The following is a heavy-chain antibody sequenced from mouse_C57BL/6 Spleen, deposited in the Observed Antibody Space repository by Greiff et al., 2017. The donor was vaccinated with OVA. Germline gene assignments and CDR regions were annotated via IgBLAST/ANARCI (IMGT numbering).Heavy chain of an antibody. CDR2: IRLKSDNYAT. Sequence: EVMLVESGGGLVQPGGSMKLSCVASGFTFSNYWMNWVRQSPEKGLEWVAQIRLKSDNYATHYAESVKGRFTISRDDSKSSVYLQMNNLRAEDTGIYYCTGRDGYYLFFDYWGQGTTLTVSS. D-gene: IGHD2-3*01. J-gene: IGHJ2*01. CDR1: GFTFSNYW. V-gene: IGHV6-3*01. CDR3: TGRDGYYLFFDY.